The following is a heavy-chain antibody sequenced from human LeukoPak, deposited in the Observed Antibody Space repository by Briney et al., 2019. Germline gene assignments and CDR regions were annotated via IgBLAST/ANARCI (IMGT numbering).Heavy chain of an antibody. CDR3: ARETRETNYDIFTGYYRDLEYYFDY. D-gene: IGHD3-9*01. Sequence: GGSLRLSCAASGFTFSSYWMSWVRQAPGKGLEWVANIKQDGSEKYYVDSVKGRFTISRDNAKNSLYLQMNSLRAEDTAVYYCARETRETNYDIFTGYYRDLEYYFDYWGQGTLVTVSS. V-gene: IGHV3-7*01. J-gene: IGHJ4*02. CDR2: IKQDGSEK. CDR1: GFTFSSYW.